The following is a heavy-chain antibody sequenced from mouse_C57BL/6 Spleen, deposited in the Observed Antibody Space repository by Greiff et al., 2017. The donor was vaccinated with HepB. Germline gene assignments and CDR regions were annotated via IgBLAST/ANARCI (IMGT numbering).Heavy chain of an antibody. D-gene: IGHD1-1*01. Sequence: EVMLVESGGGLVKPGGSLKLSCAASGFTFSDYGMHWVRQAPEKGLEWVAYISSGSSTIYYADTVKGRFTISRDNAKNTLFLQMTSLRSEDTAMYYCARDVYYGSTDWYFDVWGTGTTVTVSS. CDR3: ARDVYYGSTDWYFDV. J-gene: IGHJ1*03. CDR2: ISSGSSTI. V-gene: IGHV5-17*01. CDR1: GFTFSDYG.